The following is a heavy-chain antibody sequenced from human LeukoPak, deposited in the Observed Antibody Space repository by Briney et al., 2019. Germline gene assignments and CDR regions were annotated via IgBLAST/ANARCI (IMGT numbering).Heavy chain of an antibody. J-gene: IGHJ4*02. CDR1: GFTFSSFG. D-gene: IGHD6-19*01. CDR3: AKRIAYSSGRDGDY. Sequence: PGRSLRLSCVASGFTFSSFGMHWVRQAPGKGLQWVAVISYDGNNKYYGDSVKGRFTISRDNSKNTLYLQMNSLRAEDTAVYYCAKRIAYSSGRDGDYWGQGTLVTVSS. V-gene: IGHV3-30*18. CDR2: ISYDGNNK.